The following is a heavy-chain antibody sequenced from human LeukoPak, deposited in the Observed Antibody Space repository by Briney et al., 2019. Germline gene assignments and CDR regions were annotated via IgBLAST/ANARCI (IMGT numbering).Heavy chain of an antibody. CDR2: ISWNSGSI. J-gene: IGHJ4*02. CDR3: AKSRDTAMVGLFDY. D-gene: IGHD5-18*01. Sequence: GGSLRLSCAASGFTFDYYAMHWVRQAPGKGLEWVSGISWNSGSIGYADSVKGRFTISRDNAKNSLYLQMNSLRAEDTALYYCAKSRDTAMVGLFDYWGQGTLVTVSS. V-gene: IGHV3-9*01. CDR1: GFTFDYYA.